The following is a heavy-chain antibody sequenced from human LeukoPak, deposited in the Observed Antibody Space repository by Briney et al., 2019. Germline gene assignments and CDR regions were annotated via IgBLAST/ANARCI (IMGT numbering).Heavy chain of an antibody. Sequence: GGSLRLSCEASGFTFSNYAMNWVRQAPGKGLEWVSIISGSGYTTYYADSVRGRFTISRDTSTNTLCLQMNSLRAEDTALYYCARDTSVGDYGDFDYWGQGTLVTVSS. CDR3: ARDTSVGDYGDFDY. D-gene: IGHD4-17*01. J-gene: IGHJ4*02. V-gene: IGHV3-23*01. CDR2: ISGSGYTT. CDR1: GFTFSNYA.